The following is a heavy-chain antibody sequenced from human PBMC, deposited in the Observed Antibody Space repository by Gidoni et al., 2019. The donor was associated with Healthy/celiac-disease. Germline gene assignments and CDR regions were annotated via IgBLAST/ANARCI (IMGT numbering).Heavy chain of an antibody. J-gene: IGHJ4*02. Sequence: QLQLQESGPGLVKPSETLSLTCTVSGGSISSSSYYWGWIRQPPGKGLEWIGIIYYSGSTYYNPSLKSRVTISVDTSKNQFSLKLSSVTAADTAVYYCARLPTVTDSDYWGQGTLVTVSS. CDR2: IYYSGST. V-gene: IGHV4-39*01. CDR1: GGSISSSSYY. CDR3: ARLPTVTDSDY. D-gene: IGHD4-17*01.